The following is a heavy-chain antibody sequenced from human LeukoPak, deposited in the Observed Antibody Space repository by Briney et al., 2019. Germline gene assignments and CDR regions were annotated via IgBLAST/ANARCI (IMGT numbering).Heavy chain of an antibody. CDR3: ARGPDMVQYPVPGWFDP. CDR1: GFTFSSYW. J-gene: IGHJ5*02. CDR2: INTDGSST. V-gene: IGHV3-74*01. D-gene: IGHD2-8*01. Sequence: GGSLRLSCAASGFTFSSYWMHWVRQAPGKGLVWVSRINTDGSSTSYADSVKGRFTISRDNAKNSLYLQMNSLRAEDTAVYYCARGPDMVQYPVPGWFDPWGQGTLVTVSS.